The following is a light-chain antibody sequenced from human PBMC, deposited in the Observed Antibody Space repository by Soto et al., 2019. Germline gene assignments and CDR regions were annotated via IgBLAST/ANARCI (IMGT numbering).Light chain of an antibody. CDR2: HAS. J-gene: IGKJ4*01. V-gene: IGKV3-15*01. CDR3: QQYNNWPLT. Sequence: EIVLTQSPATLSVSPGERATLSCRASQSMYNNLAWYQQKPGQPPRILIYHASARATGIPARFSGSGSGTEFTRTSSSLQSEYFAVYYCQQYNNWPLTFGGGNKVEI. CDR1: QSMYNN.